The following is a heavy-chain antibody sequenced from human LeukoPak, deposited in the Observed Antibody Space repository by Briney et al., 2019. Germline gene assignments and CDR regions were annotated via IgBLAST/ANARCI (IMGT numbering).Heavy chain of an antibody. Sequence: ASVKVSCKASGCTFTGYYMHWVRQAPGQGLEWMGWVNPNSGGTRYAQRFQDRVTMTRDTSITTAYMELSRLRSDDTAVYFCARGRLEAAATDDYWGQGTLVTVSS. CDR1: GCTFTGYY. CDR3: ARGRLEAAATDDY. CDR2: VNPNSGGT. D-gene: IGHD6-13*01. J-gene: IGHJ4*02. V-gene: IGHV1-2*02.